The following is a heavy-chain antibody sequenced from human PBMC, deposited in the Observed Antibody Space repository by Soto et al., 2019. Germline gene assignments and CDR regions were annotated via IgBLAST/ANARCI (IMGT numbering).Heavy chain of an antibody. CDR2: INQGGSEK. D-gene: IGHD6-19*01. Sequence: EVHLVESGGGLVQPGGSLRLSCAASGFTFSTYWMNWVRQAPGKGLEWVANINQGGSEKYYVDSVKGRFTISRDNTKNSLYLQMNSLRAEDTAVYYCARSTGWYPDYWGRGTLFTVSS. CDR3: ARSTGWYPDY. J-gene: IGHJ4*02. CDR1: GFTFSTYW. V-gene: IGHV3-7*01.